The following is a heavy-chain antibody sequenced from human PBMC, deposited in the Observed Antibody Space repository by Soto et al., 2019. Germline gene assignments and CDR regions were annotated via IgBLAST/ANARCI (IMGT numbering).Heavy chain of an antibody. D-gene: IGHD2-15*01. V-gene: IGHV1-69*06. CDR2: IIPIFGTA. J-gene: IGHJ6*02. CDR1: GGTFSSYA. Sequence: QVQLVQSGAEVKKPGSSVKVSCKASGGTFSSYAISWVRQAPGQGLEWMGGIIPIFGTANYAQKFQGRVTITADKSTSTAYMELSSLRSEATAVYYCAGYCSGGSCYSEMCYYYYYGMDVWGQGTTVTVSS. CDR3: AGYCSGGSCYSEMCYYYYYGMDV.